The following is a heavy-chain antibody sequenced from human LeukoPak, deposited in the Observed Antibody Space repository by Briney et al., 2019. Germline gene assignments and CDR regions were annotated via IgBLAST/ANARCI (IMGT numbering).Heavy chain of an antibody. CDR3: ARYCSGGSCSLGRSYYYYGMDV. CDR2: IKQDGSEK. CDR1: GFTFSSYS. D-gene: IGHD2-15*01. V-gene: IGHV3-7*01. Sequence: GGSLRLSCAASGFTFSSYSMSWVRQAPGKGLEWVANIKQDGSEKYYVDSVKGRFTISRDNAKNSLYLQMNSLRAEDTAVYYCARYCSGGSCSLGRSYYYYGMDVWGQGTTVTVSS. J-gene: IGHJ6*02.